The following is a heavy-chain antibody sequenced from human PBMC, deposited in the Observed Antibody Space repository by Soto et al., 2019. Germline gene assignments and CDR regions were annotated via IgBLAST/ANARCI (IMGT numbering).Heavy chain of an antibody. CDR2: ISYDGTNK. D-gene: IGHD6-6*01. V-gene: IGHV3-30*18. J-gene: IGHJ6*02. CDR1: GFTFSSYG. CDR3: AKSKLASHYDYYYGMDV. Sequence: QVQLVESGGGVVQPGGSLRLSCAASGFTFSSYGMHWVRQAPGKGLEWMAVISYDGTNKYYADSVKGRFTIFRDKSNNTLHLHMNSLRAEDTAVYYCAKSKLASHYDYYYGMDVWGQGTTVTVSS.